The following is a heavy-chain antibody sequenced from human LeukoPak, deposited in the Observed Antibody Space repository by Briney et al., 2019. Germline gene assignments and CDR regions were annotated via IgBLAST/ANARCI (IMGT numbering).Heavy chain of an antibody. Sequence: SETLSLTCAVYGGSFSGYYWSWIRQPPGKGLEWIGEINHSGSTNYNPSLKSRVTISVDTSKNQFSLKLSSVTAADTAVYYCASPPKKTYYYGRDVGGKGTTVTVSS. V-gene: IGHV4-34*01. CDR2: INHSGST. CDR1: GGSFSGYY. CDR3: ASPPKKTYYYGRDV. J-gene: IGHJ6*04.